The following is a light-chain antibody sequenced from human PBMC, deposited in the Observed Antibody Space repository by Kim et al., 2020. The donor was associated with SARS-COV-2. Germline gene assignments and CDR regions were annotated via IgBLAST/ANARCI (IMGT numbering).Light chain of an antibody. V-gene: IGLV3-19*01. CDR1: SLRSYY. CDR2: GKD. CDR3: ASRDSRGRVV. Sequence: SSELTQDPAVSVALGQTVRITCQGDSLRSYYATWYQQKSGQAPVLVFYGKDKRPSWIPDRFSGSASGNTASLTIIGAQAADEADYYCASRDSRGRVVFGGGTKVTVL. J-gene: IGLJ2*01.